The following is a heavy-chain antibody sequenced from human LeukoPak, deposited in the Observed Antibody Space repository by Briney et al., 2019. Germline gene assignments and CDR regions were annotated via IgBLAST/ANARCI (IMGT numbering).Heavy chain of an antibody. CDR2: IYYSGST. CDR1: GTSINSYN. J-gene: IGHJ1*01. Sequence: SETLSLTCTVSGTSINSYNWNWIRQPPGKGLEWIGYIYYSGSTNYNPSLKSRVTISVDTSKNQFSLKLSSVTAADTAVYYCAGIRGYYDSSGYYIAEYFQHWGQGTLVTVSS. V-gene: IGHV4-59*08. CDR3: AGIRGYYDSSGYYIAEYFQH. D-gene: IGHD3-22*01.